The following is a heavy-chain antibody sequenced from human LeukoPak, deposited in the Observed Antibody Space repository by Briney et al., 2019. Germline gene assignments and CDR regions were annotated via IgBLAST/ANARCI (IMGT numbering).Heavy chain of an antibody. Sequence: GESLKISCKGSGYSFTSYWIGWVRQIPGKGLGCMWINYPGDSDTRYSPSFQGPCTSSPAKSISTAYLQWSRLKASDTAMYYCARLRSHSVYYYCYGMDVWGKGTTVTVSS. V-gene: IGHV5-51*01. CDR2: NYPGDSDT. CDR3: ARLRSHSVYYYCYGMDV. J-gene: IGHJ6*04. CDR1: GYSFTSYW. D-gene: IGHD2-15*01.